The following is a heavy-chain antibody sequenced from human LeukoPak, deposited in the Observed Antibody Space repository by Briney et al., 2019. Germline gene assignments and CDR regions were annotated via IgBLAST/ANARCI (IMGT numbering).Heavy chain of an antibody. CDR2: ISSSGSTI. CDR3: ARVVYGSGSRYIDY. J-gene: IGHJ4*02. D-gene: IGHD3-10*01. CDR1: GFTFSDYY. Sequence: PGGSLRLSCAASGFTFSDYYMSWIRQAPGKGLEWVSYISSSGSTIYYADSVKGRFTISRDNAKNSLYLQMNSLRAEDTALYHCARVVYGSGSRYIDYWGQGTLVTVSS. V-gene: IGHV3-11*01.